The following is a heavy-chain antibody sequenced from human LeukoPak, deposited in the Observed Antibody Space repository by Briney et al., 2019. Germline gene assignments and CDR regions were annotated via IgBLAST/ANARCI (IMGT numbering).Heavy chain of an antibody. CDR3: ASIRSVRSVNYSYMDV. CDR1: AGSISSYY. D-gene: IGHD3-3*02. Sequence: SETLSLTCTVSAGSISSYYWDCIRQPPGKGLEWIGYIYYTGNTNYNPSLESRVTISVDTSKNQFSLKLSSVAAADTAVYYCASIRSVRSVNYSYMDVWGKGTPVTVSS. J-gene: IGHJ6*03. CDR2: IYYTGNT. V-gene: IGHV4-59*01.